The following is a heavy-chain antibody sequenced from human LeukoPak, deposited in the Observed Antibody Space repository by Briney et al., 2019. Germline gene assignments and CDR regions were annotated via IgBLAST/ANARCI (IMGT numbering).Heavy chain of an antibody. CDR1: GGSISSSSYY. CDR3: TATDSSSWYYFDY. V-gene: IGHV4-39*02. D-gene: IGHD6-13*01. J-gene: IGHJ4*02. CDR2: IYYSGST. Sequence: SETLSLTCTVSGGSISSSSYYWGWIRQPPGKGLEWIGSIYYSGSTYYNPSLKSRVTISVDTSQNHFSLKLSSVTAADTAVYYCTATDSSSWYYFDYWGQGTLVTVSS.